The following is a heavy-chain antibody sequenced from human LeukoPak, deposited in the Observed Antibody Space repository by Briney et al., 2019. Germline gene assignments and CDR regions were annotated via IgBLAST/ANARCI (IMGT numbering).Heavy chain of an antibody. V-gene: IGHV3-48*01. CDR2: ISSSSSTI. D-gene: IGHD1-26*01. CDR1: GFTFSSYS. Sequence: GGSLRLSCAASGFTFSSYSMNWVRQAPGKGLEWVSYISSSSSTIYYADSVKGRFTISRDNAKNSLYLQMNSLRAEDTAVYYCARVVGATPPVYFDYWGQGTLVTVSS. J-gene: IGHJ4*02. CDR3: ARVVGATPPVYFDY.